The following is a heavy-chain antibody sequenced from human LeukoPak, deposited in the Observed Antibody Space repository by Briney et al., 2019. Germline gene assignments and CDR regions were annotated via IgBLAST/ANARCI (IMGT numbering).Heavy chain of an antibody. V-gene: IGHV3-30*04. CDR1: GFTFSSYA. CDR2: ISYDGSNK. Sequence: GGSLRLSCAASGFTFSSYAMHWVRQAPGKGLEWVAVISYDGSNKYYADSVKGRFTISRDNSKNTLYLQMNSLRAEDTAVYYCARWGAAKGDQLTYSLGPDYWGQGTLVTVSS. J-gene: IGHJ4*02. CDR3: ARWGAAKGDQLTYSLGPDY. D-gene: IGHD1-26*01.